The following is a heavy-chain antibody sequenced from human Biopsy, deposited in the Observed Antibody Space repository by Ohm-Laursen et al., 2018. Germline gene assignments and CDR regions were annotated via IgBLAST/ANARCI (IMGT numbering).Heavy chain of an antibody. CDR3: ATKLTGYFHH. CDR2: NIPILGTG. Sequence: GPSAKVSRKAPEGTLSNYGVNWVRQAPGQGLEWLGGNIPILGTGNYAQKFQDRVTVAANTSTSTATMELRSLRSDDTAVYYCATKLTGYFHHWGQGTLVIVSS. J-gene: IGHJ1*01. D-gene: IGHD3-9*01. V-gene: IGHV1-69*06. CDR1: EGTLSNYG.